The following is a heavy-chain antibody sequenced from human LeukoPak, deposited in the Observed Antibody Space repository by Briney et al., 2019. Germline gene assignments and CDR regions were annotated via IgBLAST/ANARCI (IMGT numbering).Heavy chain of an antibody. CDR2: ISGSGGST. CDR3: AKDLSGYEENWFDP. J-gene: IGHJ5*02. Sequence: GGSLRLSCAASGFTFSGYAMSWVRQAPGKGLEWVSAISGSGGSTYYADSVKGRFTISRDNSKNTLYLQMNSLRAEDTAVYYCAKDLSGYEENWFDPWGQGTLVTVSS. V-gene: IGHV3-23*01. CDR1: GFTFSGYA. D-gene: IGHD5-12*01.